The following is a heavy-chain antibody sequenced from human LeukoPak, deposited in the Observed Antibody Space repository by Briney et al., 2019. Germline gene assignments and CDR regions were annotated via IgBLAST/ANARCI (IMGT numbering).Heavy chain of an antibody. D-gene: IGHD5-18*01. Sequence: GGSLTLSCAPSGFTVSTNCMTWARQAPGKGLEWVSTIYSGGTTYYADSVMGRFTISRHNSRNTLYLQMNSLRAEDTAVYYCARVDTVMAYYFDLWGQGTLVTVSS. CDR3: ARVDTVMAYYFDL. CDR1: GFTVSTNC. CDR2: IYSGGTT. J-gene: IGHJ4*02. V-gene: IGHV3-53*04.